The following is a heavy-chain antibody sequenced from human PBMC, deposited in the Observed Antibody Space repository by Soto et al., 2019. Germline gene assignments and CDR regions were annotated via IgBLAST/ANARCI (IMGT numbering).Heavy chain of an antibody. CDR3: PRPAMVRVGAFDI. CDR2: INSDGSST. Sequence: EVQLVESGGGLVQPGGSLRLSCAASGFTFSSYWMHWVRQAPGKGLVWVSRINSDGSSTSYEDSVKGRFTISRDNAKNTLYLQMNSLRAEDTAVYYCPRPAMVRVGAFDIWREGTMVTVSS. J-gene: IGHJ3*02. CDR1: GFTFSSYW. D-gene: IGHD5-18*01. V-gene: IGHV3-74*01.